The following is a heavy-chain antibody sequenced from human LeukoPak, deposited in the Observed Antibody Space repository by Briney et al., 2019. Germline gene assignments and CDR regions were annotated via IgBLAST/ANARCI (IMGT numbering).Heavy chain of an antibody. V-gene: IGHV1-69*06. CDR1: GGTFSSYA. D-gene: IGHD6-6*01. CDR2: IIPIFGTA. J-gene: IGHJ5*02. Sequence: SVKVSCKASGGTFSSYAISWVRQAPGQGLEWMGGIIPIFGTANYAQKFQGRVTITADKPTSTAYMELSSLRSEDTAVYYCARGLGPIAMFDPWGQGTLVTVSS. CDR3: ARGLGPIAMFDP.